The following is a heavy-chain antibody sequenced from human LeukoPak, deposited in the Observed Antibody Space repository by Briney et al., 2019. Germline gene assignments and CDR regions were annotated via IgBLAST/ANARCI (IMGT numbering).Heavy chain of an antibody. CDR1: GYTSTGYY. CDR2: INPNSGGT. D-gene: IGHD1-26*01. Sequence: GASVKVSCKASGYTSTGYYIHWVRQAPGQGLEWMGWINPNSGGTNYAQKFQGRVTMTRDTSISTAYMDLSRLRSDDTAVYYCARGSIVGATFDYFDYWGQGTLVTVSS. V-gene: IGHV1-2*02. CDR3: ARGSIVGATFDYFDY. J-gene: IGHJ4*02.